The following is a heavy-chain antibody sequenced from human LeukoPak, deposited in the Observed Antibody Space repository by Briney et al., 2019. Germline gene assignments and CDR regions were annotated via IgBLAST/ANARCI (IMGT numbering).Heavy chain of an antibody. Sequence: ASVKVSCKASGGTFSSYAISWVRQAPGQGLEWMGGIIPIFGTANYAQKFQGRVTITADESTSTAYMELSSLRSEDTAVYYCARDRTVTTPNWFDPWGQGTLVTVSS. V-gene: IGHV1-69*13. CDR2: IIPIFGTA. J-gene: IGHJ5*02. CDR3: ARDRTVTTPNWFDP. D-gene: IGHD4-17*01. CDR1: GGTFSSYA.